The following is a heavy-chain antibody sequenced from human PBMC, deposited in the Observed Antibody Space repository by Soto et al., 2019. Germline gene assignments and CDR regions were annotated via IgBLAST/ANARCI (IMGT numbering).Heavy chain of an antibody. CDR1: GYSFTSYW. CDR2: IYPGDSDT. V-gene: IGHV5-51*01. D-gene: IGHD3-10*01. CDR3: ARRPYYGSGSYLTTFDY. J-gene: IGHJ4*02. Sequence: GESLTISCKGSGYSFTSYWIGWVRQMPGKGLEWMGIIYPGDSDTRYSPSFQGQVTISADKSISTAYLQWSSLKASDTAMYYCARRPYYGSGSYLTTFDYRGQGTLFTVSS.